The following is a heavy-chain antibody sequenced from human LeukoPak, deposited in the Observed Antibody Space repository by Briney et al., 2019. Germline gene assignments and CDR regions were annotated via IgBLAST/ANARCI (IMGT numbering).Heavy chain of an antibody. D-gene: IGHD1-26*01. V-gene: IGHV3-30*03. CDR2: ISYDGSSK. CDR3: ASIYLIVEATTFDY. J-gene: IGHJ4*02. Sequence: GGSLRLSCAASGFTFSSYGMHWVRQAPGKGLEWVAVISYDGSSKYYADSVKGRFTISRDNAKNSLYLQMNSLRAEDTAVYYCASIYLIVEATTFDYWGQGTLVTVSS. CDR1: GFTFSSYG.